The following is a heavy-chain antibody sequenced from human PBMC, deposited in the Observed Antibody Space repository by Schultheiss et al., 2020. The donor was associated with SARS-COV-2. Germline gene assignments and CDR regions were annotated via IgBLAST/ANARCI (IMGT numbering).Heavy chain of an antibody. J-gene: IGHJ3*02. Sequence: GGSLRLSCAASGFTFSSYAMHWVRQAPGKGLEWVAVISYDGSNKYYADSVKGRFTISRDNSKNTLYLQMNSLRAEDTAVYYCARDPYNFYDSDRFDAFDIWGQGTLVTVSS. V-gene: IGHV3-30*01. CDR1: GFTFSSYA. CDR3: ARDPYNFYDSDRFDAFDI. D-gene: IGHD3-22*01. CDR2: ISYDGSNK.